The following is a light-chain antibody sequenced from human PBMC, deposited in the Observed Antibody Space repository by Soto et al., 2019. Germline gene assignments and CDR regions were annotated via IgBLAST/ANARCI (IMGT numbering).Light chain of an antibody. V-gene: IGLV1-40*01. CDR1: SSNIGAVYD. J-gene: IGLJ1*01. CDR2: GNS. Sequence: QSVLTQPPSVSGAPGQRVTISCTGSSSNIGAVYDVHWYQQLPGTAPKLLIYGNSNRPSGVPDRFSGSKSGTSASLAITGLQAEDEADYYCQSYDSSLSGHVFGTGTKLTVL. CDR3: QSYDSSLSGHV.